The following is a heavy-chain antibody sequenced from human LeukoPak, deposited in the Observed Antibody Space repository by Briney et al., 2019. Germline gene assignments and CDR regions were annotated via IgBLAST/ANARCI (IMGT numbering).Heavy chain of an antibody. CDR3: AGLSSDGYNSLTY. Sequence: QVQLQESGPGLVKPSETLSLTCAVSGYSISSGYYWGWIRQPPGKGLAWIGSIYHSGSTYYNPSLKSRVTISLDTSKNQLSLKVSSVTAADTAVHYCAGLSSDGYNSLTYWGQGTLVTVSS. J-gene: IGHJ4*02. CDR1: GYSISSGYY. V-gene: IGHV4-38-2*01. D-gene: IGHD5-24*01. CDR2: IYHSGST.